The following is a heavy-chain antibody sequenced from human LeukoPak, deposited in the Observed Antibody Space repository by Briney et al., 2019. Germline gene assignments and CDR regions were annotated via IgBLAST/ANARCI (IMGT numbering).Heavy chain of an antibody. V-gene: IGHV3-9*01. CDR2: ISWNSGSI. Sequence: GGSLRLSCAASGFTFDDYAMHWVRQAPGKGLEWASGISWNSGSIGYADSVKGRFTISRDNAKNSLYLQMNSLRAEDTAVYYCARYRFVVGATDSFDMWGQGTTVTVSS. J-gene: IGHJ3*02. D-gene: IGHD1-26*01. CDR1: GFTFDDYA. CDR3: ARYRFVVGATDSFDM.